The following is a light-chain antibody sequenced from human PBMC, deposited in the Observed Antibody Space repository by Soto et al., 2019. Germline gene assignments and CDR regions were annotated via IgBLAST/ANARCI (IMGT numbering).Light chain of an antibody. CDR1: QSVSSN. V-gene: IGKV3-11*01. Sequence: EIVMTQSPATLSVSPGERATLSCRASQSVSSNLAWYQQKPGQAPRLLIYDVSYRATGIPVRFSGSGSGTDFTLTISSLEPEDFAVYYCQQRSDWLPITFGQGTRLEI. CDR3: QQRSDWLPIT. CDR2: DVS. J-gene: IGKJ5*01.